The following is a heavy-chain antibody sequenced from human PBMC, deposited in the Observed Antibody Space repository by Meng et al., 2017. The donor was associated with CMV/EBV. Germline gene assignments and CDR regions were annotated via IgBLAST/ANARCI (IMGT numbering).Heavy chain of an antibody. V-gene: IGHV3-30*02. CDR2: IRYNGSNK. CDR3: AKDHDFWSGYSYYFDY. Sequence: GGSLRLSCAASGFTFSSYGMHWVRQAPGKGLEWVAFIRYNGSNKYYADSVKGRFTISRDNAKNSLYLQMNSLRAEDTALYYCAKDHDFWSGYSYYFDYWGQGTLVTVSS. D-gene: IGHD3-3*01. J-gene: IGHJ4*02. CDR1: GFTFSSYG.